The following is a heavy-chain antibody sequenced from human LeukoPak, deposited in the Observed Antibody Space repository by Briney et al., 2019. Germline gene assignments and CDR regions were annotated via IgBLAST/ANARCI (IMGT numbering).Heavy chain of an antibody. CDR2: IRYDGSNK. D-gene: IGHD6-13*01. CDR3: AKDGSSWYSYYYYMGV. J-gene: IGHJ6*03. CDR1: GFTFSSYG. Sequence: GGSLRLSCAASGFTFSSYGMHWVRQAPGKGLEWVAFIRYDGSNKYYADSVKGRFTVSRDNSKNTLYLQMNSLRAEDTAVYYCAKDGSSWYSYYYYMGVWGKGTTVTISS. V-gene: IGHV3-30*02.